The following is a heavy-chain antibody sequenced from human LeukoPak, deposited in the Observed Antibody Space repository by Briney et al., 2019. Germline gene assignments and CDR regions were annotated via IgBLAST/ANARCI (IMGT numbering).Heavy chain of an antibody. CDR2: IDTSSSYI. D-gene: IGHD6-6*01. CDR1: GFTFSSYS. V-gene: IGHV3-21*01. CDR3: ARSKAAPGAFDI. Sequence: GGSLRLSCVASGFTFSSYSMNWVRQAPGRGLEWVSSIDTSSSYIYYADSVKGRFTISRDNAKNSLYLQMNSLRAEDTAVYYCARSKAAPGAFDIWGQGTMVTVSS. J-gene: IGHJ3*02.